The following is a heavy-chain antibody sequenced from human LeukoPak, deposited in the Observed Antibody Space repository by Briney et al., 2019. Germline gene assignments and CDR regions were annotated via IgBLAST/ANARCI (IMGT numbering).Heavy chain of an antibody. Sequence: SETLSLTCAVYGGSFSGYYWGWIRQPPGKGLEWIGEINHSGSTNYNPSLKSRVTISVDTSKNQFSLKLSSVTAADTAVYYCASGDGNFDYWGQGTLVTVSS. J-gene: IGHJ4*02. D-gene: IGHD1-14*01. CDR3: ASGDGNFDY. CDR2: INHSGST. V-gene: IGHV4-34*01. CDR1: GGSFSGYY.